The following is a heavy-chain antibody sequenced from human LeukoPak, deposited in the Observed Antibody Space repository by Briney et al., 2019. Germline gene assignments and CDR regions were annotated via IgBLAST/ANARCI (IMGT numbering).Heavy chain of an antibody. J-gene: IGHJ4*02. V-gene: IGHV1-2*06. D-gene: IGHD2-21*02. CDR1: GYTFTGYY. CDR2: INPNSGGT. Sequence: GASVKVSCKASGYTFTGYYMHWVRQAPGQGLEWMGRINPNSGGTTYAQKFQGRVTMTRDTSISTAYMELSRLRSDDTAVYYCARGYCGGDCYGLFDYWGQGTLVTVSS. CDR3: ARGYCGGDCYGLFDY.